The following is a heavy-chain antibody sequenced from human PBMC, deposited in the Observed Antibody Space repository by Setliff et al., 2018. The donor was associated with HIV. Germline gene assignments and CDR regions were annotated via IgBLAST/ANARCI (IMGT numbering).Heavy chain of an antibody. J-gene: IGHJ6*03. CDR3: ARGARLLAAYSGRWDYFYMAV. CDR1: GGSFTDYY. CDR2: INHSGST. V-gene: IGHV4-34*01. Sequence: KPSETLSLTCAVFGGSFTDYYWIWIRQPPGKGLEWIGEINHSGSTHYNPSLKSRFIISVDTSKNQFSLKVNSMTAADTAVYYCARGARLLAAYSGRWDYFYMAVWGKGTTVTVSS. D-gene: IGHD1-26*01.